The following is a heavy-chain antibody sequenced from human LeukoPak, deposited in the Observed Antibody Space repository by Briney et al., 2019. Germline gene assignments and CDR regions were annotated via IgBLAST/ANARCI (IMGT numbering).Heavy chain of an antibody. CDR1: GFTFSSYA. CDR3: AKEFDDIVVVVAASDYFDY. Sequence: GGSLRLSCAASGFTFSSYAMGWVRQAPGKGLEWVSAISGSGGSTYYADSVKGRFTISRDNSKNTLNLQMNSLRAEDTAVYYCAKEFDDIVVVVAASDYFDYWGQGTLVTVSS. J-gene: IGHJ4*02. CDR2: ISGSGGST. V-gene: IGHV3-23*01. D-gene: IGHD2-15*01.